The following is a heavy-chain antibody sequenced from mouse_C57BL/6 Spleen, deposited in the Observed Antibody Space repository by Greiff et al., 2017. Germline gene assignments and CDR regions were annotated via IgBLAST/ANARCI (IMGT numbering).Heavy chain of an antibody. CDR2: ISYSGST. V-gene: IGHV3-1*01. CDR1: GYSITSGYD. CDR3: ARGVPPYFDY. J-gene: IGHJ2*01. D-gene: IGHD2-14*01. Sequence: VQLKESGPGMVKPSQSLSLTCTVTGYSITSGYDWHWIRHFPGNKLEWMGYISYSGSTNYNPSLKSRISITHDTSKNHFFLKLNSVTTEDTATYYCARGVPPYFDYWGQGTTLTVSS.